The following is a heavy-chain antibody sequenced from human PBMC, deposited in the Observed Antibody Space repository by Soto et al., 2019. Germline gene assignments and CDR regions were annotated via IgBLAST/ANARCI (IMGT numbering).Heavy chain of an antibody. CDR2: ISAYNGNT. Sequence: VASVKVSCKASGYTFTSYGISWVRQAPGQGLEWMGWISAYNGNTNYAQKLQGRVTMTTDTSTSTAYMELRSLRSDDTAVYYCARDQISTHYYVDHGAPLDFDYWGPATLLTVSS. J-gene: IGHJ4*02. V-gene: IGHV1-18*01. D-gene: IGHD3-10*02. CDR1: GYTFTSYG. CDR3: ARDQISTHYYVDHGAPLDFDY.